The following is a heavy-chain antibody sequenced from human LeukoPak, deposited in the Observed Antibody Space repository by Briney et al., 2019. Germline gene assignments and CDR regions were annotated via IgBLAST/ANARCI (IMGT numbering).Heavy chain of an antibody. Sequence: ASVKVSCKTSGYSFTSFYMHWVRQAPGQGLEWMGIINLRGGSTSYAQKFQGRVTMTRDTSTSTVYMELSNLRSEDTAVYYCARDQSGEWELLSGWWFDPWGQGTLVTVSS. D-gene: IGHD1-26*01. CDR1: GYSFTSFY. J-gene: IGHJ5*02. V-gene: IGHV1-46*01. CDR2: INLRGGST. CDR3: ARDQSGEWELLSGWWFDP.